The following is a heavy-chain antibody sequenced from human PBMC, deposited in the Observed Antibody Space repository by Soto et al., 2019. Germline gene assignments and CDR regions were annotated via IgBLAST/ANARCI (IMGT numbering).Heavy chain of an antibody. D-gene: IGHD3-22*01. V-gene: IGHV1-18*01. Sequence: QVQLVQSGAEVKKPGASVKVSCKASGHTFTSYGISWVRQAPGQGLEWMGWISAYNGNTNYAQKLQGRVTMTTDTSTSTSYMELRSLISDDTAVYYCARDWHYYDSSGYPFDYWGQGTLVTVSS. CDR3: ARDWHYYDSSGYPFDY. CDR2: ISAYNGNT. J-gene: IGHJ4*02. CDR1: GHTFTSYG.